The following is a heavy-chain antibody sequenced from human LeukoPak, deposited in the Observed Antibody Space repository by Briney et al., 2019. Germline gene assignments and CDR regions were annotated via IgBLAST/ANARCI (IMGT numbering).Heavy chain of an antibody. CDR1: GYSFTTYW. J-gene: IGHJ4*02. CDR2: IYPGDSDT. V-gene: IGHV5-51*01. D-gene: IGHD1-1*01. CDR3: ARATWQLVPPYYFDY. Sequence: GESLKISCKGSGYSFTTYWIGLVRQMPGKGLEWMGIIYPGDSDTRYSPSFQGQVTISADKSISTAYLQWSSLKASDTAMYFCARATWQLVPPYYFDYWGQGTLVTVSS.